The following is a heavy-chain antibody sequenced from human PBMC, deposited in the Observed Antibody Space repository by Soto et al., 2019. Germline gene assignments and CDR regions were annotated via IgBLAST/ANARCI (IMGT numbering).Heavy chain of an antibody. V-gene: IGHV4-59*08. CDR1: SVSISGYY. D-gene: IGHD6-13*01. CDR2: IYYSGST. Sequence: QVQLQESGPGLVKPSETLSLTCTVSSVSISGYYCSWIRQPPGKGLEWIGYIYYSGSTHYNPSLTTRVTIPVDTSMNHFSLKLISVTAADTAVYYCARHKVNSRSWYVFDSWGQGTLVTVSS. J-gene: IGHJ5*01. CDR3: ARHKVNSRSWYVFDS.